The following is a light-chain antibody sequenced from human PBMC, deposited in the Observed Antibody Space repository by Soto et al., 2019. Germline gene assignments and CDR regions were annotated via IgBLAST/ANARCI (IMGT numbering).Light chain of an antibody. V-gene: IGKV3-15*01. Sequence: VSLRKRAALSCRASQSVSSNLAWYQQKPGQAPRLLIYGASTRATGIPVRFSGSGSGTELTLTSTRLQSEDFAVYQCQQYNNSVLVTVGVGTQVEIK. CDR3: QQYNNSVLVT. CDR1: QSVSSN. J-gene: IGKJ4*01. CDR2: GAS.